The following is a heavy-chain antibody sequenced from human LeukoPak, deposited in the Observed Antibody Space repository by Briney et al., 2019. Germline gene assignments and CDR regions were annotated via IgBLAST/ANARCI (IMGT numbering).Heavy chain of an antibody. V-gene: IGHV3-21*01. J-gene: IGHJ4*02. CDR3: ARGPSGYHNT. Sequence: GGSLRLSCAASGFTFSSYRMNWVRQAPGRGLEWVSSISSSSSYIYYADSVKGRFTISRDNAKNSQYLQMNSLRAEDTAVYYCARGPSGYHNTGGQGTLVTVSS. CDR1: GFTFSSYR. CDR2: ISSSSSYI. D-gene: IGHD5-12*01.